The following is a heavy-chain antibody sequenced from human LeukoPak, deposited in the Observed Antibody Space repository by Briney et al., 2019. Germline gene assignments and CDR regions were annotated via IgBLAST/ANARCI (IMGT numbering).Heavy chain of an antibody. CDR3: AKDREDYYDSSGYFDP. D-gene: IGHD3-22*01. CDR2: ISYDGSNK. J-gene: IGHJ5*02. V-gene: IGHV3-30*18. CDR1: GFTFSSYG. Sequence: GGSLRLSCAASGFTFSSYGMHWVRKAPGKGLEWVAVISYDGSNKYYADSVKGRFTISRDNSKNTLYLQMNSLRAEDTAVYYCAKDREDYYDSSGYFDPWGQGTLVTVSS.